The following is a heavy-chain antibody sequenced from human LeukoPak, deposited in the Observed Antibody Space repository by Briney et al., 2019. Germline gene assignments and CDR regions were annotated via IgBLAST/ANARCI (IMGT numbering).Heavy chain of an antibody. CDR2: IKQDGSEK. D-gene: IGHD3-10*01. Sequence: QTGGSLRLSCAASGFTFSSYWMSWVRQAPGKGLEWVANIKQDGSEKYYVDSVKGRFTISRDNAKNSLYLQMNSLRAEDTAVYYCAREVEYYYGSGLQGLDYWGQGTLVTVSS. CDR3: AREVEYYYGSGLQGLDY. V-gene: IGHV3-7*01. J-gene: IGHJ4*02. CDR1: GFTFSSYW.